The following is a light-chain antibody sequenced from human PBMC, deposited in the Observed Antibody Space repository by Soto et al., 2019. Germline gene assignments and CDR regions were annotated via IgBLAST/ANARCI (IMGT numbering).Light chain of an antibody. Sequence: QSVLTQPASVSGSPGQSITISCTGTSRDVGSYNLVSWYQHHPGKVPKLLIYEASKRPSGVSNRFSGSKSANTASLTISGLQAEDEADYYCCSYAGYSTYVFGVGTKVTVL. CDR3: CSYAGYSTYV. CDR1: SRDVGSYNL. CDR2: EAS. V-gene: IGLV2-23*01. J-gene: IGLJ1*01.